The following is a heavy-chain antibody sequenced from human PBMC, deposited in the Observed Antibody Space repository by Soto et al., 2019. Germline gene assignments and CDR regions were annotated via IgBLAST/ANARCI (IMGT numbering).Heavy chain of an antibody. V-gene: IGHV3-74*01. D-gene: IGHD2-15*01. CDR2: INSDGSST. Sequence: EVQLVESGGGLVQPGGSLRRSCAASGFTFSSYWMHWVRQAPGKGLVWVSRINSDGSSTSYADSVKGRFTISRDNAKNTLYLQMNSLIAEDTAVYYCVRTSLVVAAATREDYWGQGTLVTVSS. CDR3: VRTSLVVAAATREDY. CDR1: GFTFSSYW. J-gene: IGHJ4*02.